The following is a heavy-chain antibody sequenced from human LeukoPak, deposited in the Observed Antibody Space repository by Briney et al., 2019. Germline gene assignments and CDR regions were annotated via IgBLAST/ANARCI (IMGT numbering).Heavy chain of an antibody. CDR3: ARLRVTTGFDY. J-gene: IGHJ4*02. D-gene: IGHD2-21*02. CDR2: IYYTGIA. CDR1: DGSITRSSYY. Sequence: SETLSLTCTVSDGSITRSSYYWGWIRQTPGEGLDWIGSIYYTGIASYNPSLQGRVTMSVDTSKNQFSLKLNSVTVADTAVYYCARLRVTTGFDYWDQGIPVTVSS. V-gene: IGHV4-39*01.